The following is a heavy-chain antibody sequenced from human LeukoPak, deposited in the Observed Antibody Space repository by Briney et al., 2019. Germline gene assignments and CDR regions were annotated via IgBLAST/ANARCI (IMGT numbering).Heavy chain of an antibody. Sequence: ASVKVSCKASGYTSTSYGISWVRQAPGQGLEWMGWISAYNGNTNYAQKLQGRVTMTTDTSTSTAYMELRSLRSEDTAVYYCARQRYSSGWYQKGYYFDYWGQGTLVTVSS. CDR1: GYTSTSYG. J-gene: IGHJ4*02. V-gene: IGHV1-18*01. CDR3: ARQRYSSGWYQKGYYFDY. D-gene: IGHD6-19*01. CDR2: ISAYNGNT.